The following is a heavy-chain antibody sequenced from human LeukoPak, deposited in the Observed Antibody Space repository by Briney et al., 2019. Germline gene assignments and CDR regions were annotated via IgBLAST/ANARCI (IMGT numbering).Heavy chain of an antibody. CDR1: GYTFTGYY. CDR3: ARGEYYYYYYMDV. V-gene: IGHV1-2*02. J-gene: IGHJ6*03. CDR2: INPNSGGT. Sequence: ASVKVSCKASGYTFTGYYMHWVRQAPGQGLEWMGWINPNSGGTNYAQKFQGRVTMTRDTPISTAYMELSRLRSDDTAVYYCARGEYYYYYYMDVWGKGTTVTVSS.